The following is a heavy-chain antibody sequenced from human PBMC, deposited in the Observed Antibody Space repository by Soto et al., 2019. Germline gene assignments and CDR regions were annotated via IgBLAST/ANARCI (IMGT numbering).Heavy chain of an antibody. CDR2: ISGDGSST. J-gene: IGHJ3*01. V-gene: IGHV3-74*01. Sequence: GGSLRLSCADSEFTFRSYWMHWVRQSPGKGLVWASRISGDGSSTNYADSVKGRFTISRDNAKNTVYLQIDSLRAEDTAVYYCARSLPGTYGAFDLWGQGTVVTVSS. D-gene: IGHD1-7*01. CDR1: EFTFRSYW. CDR3: ARSLPGTYGAFDL.